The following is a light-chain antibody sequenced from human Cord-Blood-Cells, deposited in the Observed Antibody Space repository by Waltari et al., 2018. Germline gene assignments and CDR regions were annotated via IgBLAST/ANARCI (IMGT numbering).Light chain of an antibody. CDR3: SSYTSSSTWV. J-gene: IGLJ3*02. Sequence: QSALTQPASLSGSPGQSITISCTGTRSDVGGYTYFSWYQQHPGKSHKLMIYEFSNRPSGVSNRFSGSKSGNTASLTISGLQAEDEADYYCSSYTSSSTWVFGGGTKLTVL. V-gene: IGLV2-14*01. CDR2: EFS. CDR1: RSDVGGYTY.